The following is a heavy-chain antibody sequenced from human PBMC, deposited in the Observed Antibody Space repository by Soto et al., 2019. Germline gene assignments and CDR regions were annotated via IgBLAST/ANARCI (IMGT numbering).Heavy chain of an antibody. D-gene: IGHD4-17*01. CDR2: LGPDGRNT. CDR1: EFSSSRYA. V-gene: IGHV3-23*01. Sequence: PGGSLRLSCVASEFSSSRYAMTWVRQAAGKGLQWVAGLGPDGRNTFYGESVRGRLTISRDNSRNTLYLQMSSLRAEDTAVYFCVKQMTTWTDSFFDFWGQGIQVTVSS. CDR3: VKQMTTWTDSFFDF. J-gene: IGHJ4*02.